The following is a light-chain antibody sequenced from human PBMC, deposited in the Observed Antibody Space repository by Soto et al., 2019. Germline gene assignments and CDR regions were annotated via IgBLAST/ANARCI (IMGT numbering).Light chain of an antibody. Sequence: QSALTQPASVSGSPGQSITISCTGTSSDVGGYNYVSWYQQHPGKAPKLMIYDVSNRPSGVSNRFSGSKSGNTASLTISGLQAEDEADYYCSSYTSSSTLVVFGTGIKVTVL. CDR2: DVS. CDR3: SSYTSSSTLVV. CDR1: SSDVGGYNY. V-gene: IGLV2-14*01. J-gene: IGLJ1*01.